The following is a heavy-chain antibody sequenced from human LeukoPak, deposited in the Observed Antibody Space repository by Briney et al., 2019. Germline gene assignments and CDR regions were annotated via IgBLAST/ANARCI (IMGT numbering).Heavy chain of an antibody. CDR1: GFTFSSHS. Sequence: GGSLRLSCAASGFTFSSHSINWVRQAPGKGLEWIATMTVTNKIYYADSVKGRFTISRDNAENSVYLQMNSLRDGDTAVYSCARAQTLFWEFDGFDIWGRGTKVTVSS. V-gene: IGHV3-69-1*01. CDR2: MTVTNKI. CDR3: ARAQTLFWEFDGFDI. D-gene: IGHD3-3*01. J-gene: IGHJ3*02.